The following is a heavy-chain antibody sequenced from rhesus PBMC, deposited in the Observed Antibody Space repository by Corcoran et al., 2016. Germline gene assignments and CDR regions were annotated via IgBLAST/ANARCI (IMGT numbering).Heavy chain of an antibody. Sequence: QVQLQESGPGVVKPSETLSLTCAVSGGSISGYYYWSWIRQPPGKGLERMGVIYSKRSTTPHNPSLRRRVTISKYTSTNQFSLKLSSVTATDPAVYYCARGITNFWSGYSNRFDVWGPGVLVTVSS. J-gene: IGHJ5-1*01. CDR2: IYSKRSTT. CDR1: GGSISGYYY. V-gene: IGHV4S12*01. D-gene: IGHD3-3*01. CDR3: ARGITNFWSGYSNRFDV.